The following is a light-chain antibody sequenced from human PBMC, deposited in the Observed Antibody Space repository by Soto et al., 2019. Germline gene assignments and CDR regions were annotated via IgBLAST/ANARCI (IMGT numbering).Light chain of an antibody. J-gene: IGKJ4*01. CDR2: DAS. Sequence: DIQMTQSPSTLSASVGDRVTITCRASQSISSWLAWYQQKPGKAPKLLIYDASSMESGVPSRFSGSGSGTEFTLTISSLQPDDFATYYCQQYNSYLLTFGGGTKVEIK. V-gene: IGKV1-5*01. CDR1: QSISSW. CDR3: QQYNSYLLT.